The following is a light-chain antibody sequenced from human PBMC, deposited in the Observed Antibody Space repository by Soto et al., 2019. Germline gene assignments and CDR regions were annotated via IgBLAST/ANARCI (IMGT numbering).Light chain of an antibody. Sequence: EVVLTQSPGTLSLSRGERATLSCRASERIYSAYLGWYQQKPGQAPRLLIYGASTRATGIPARFSGSGSGTEFTLTISSLQSEDFAVYYCQQYNNWPSITFGQGTRLEIK. CDR3: QQYNNWPSIT. V-gene: IGKV3-15*01. J-gene: IGKJ5*01. CDR2: GAS. CDR1: ERIYSAY.